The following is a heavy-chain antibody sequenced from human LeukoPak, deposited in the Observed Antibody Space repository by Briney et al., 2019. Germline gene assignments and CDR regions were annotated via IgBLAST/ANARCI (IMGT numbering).Heavy chain of an antibody. CDR2: VNHGGAT. V-gene: IGHV4-34*01. CDR3: ARGQENYYGGSGYAFGRYFDY. D-gene: IGHD3-22*01. CDR1: GGSLSGYF. J-gene: IGHJ4*02. Sequence: PSETLSLTCGVSGGSLSGYFWNWIRRPPGKGLEYIGEVNHGGATIVNPSLQSRVTISIDTSRNQFSLRLSSVTAADTAVYYCARGQENYYGGSGYAFGRYFDYWAQGTLVTVSS.